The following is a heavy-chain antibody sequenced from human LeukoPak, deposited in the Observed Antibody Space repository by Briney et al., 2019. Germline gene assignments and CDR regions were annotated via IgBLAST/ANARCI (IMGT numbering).Heavy chain of an antibody. J-gene: IGHJ4*02. D-gene: IGHD3-22*01. CDR2: IRTKVNTYAT. V-gene: IGHV3-73*01. CDR3: AKDLTTVTRYPYYYDSSGYFTPSS. CDR1: GFTFSGSA. Sequence: GGSLRLSCAASGFTFSGSAIHWVRQTSGKGLEWVGRIRTKVNTYATAYGESVKGRFTISRDDSKNAAYLQMNSLRAEDTAVYYCAKDLTTVTRYPYYYDSSGYFTPSSWGQGTLVTVSS.